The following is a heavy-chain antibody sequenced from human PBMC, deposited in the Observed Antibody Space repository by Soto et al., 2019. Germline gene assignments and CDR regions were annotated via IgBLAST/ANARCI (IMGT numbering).Heavy chain of an antibody. J-gene: IGHJ4*02. CDR2: IYWDDDK. CDR3: AHSPSTPYSSSWYDSAFDY. Sequence: QITLKESGPTLVKPTQTLTLTCTFSGFSLSTSGVGVGWIRQPPGKALEWLALIYWDDDKRYSPSLKSRLTITKYTSKNQVVLTMTNMDPVDTATYYCAHSPSTPYSSSWYDSAFDYWGQGTLVTVSS. CDR1: GFSLSTSGVG. D-gene: IGHD6-13*01. V-gene: IGHV2-5*02.